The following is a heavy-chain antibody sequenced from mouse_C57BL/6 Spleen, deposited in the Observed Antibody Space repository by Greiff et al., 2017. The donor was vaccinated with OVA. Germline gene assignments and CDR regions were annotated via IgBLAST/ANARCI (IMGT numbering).Heavy chain of an antibody. Sequence: EVQLQESGAELVRPGASVKLSCTASGFNIKDDYMHWVKQRPEQGLEWIGWIDPENGDTEYASKFQGKATITADTSSNTANRQLSSLTSKDTAVYYCATGGFSWFAYWGKGTLVTVSA. CDR3: ATGGFSWFAY. CDR2: IDPENGDT. J-gene: IGHJ3*01. V-gene: IGHV14-4*01. CDR1: GFNIKDDY.